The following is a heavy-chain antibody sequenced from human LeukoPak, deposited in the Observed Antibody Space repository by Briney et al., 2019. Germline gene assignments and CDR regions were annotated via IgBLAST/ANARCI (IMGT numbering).Heavy chain of an antibody. D-gene: IGHD3-3*01. CDR3: AKMGSDWSGYDAFDM. CDR1: GFTFSGYA. V-gene: IGHV3-23*01. J-gene: IGHJ3*02. CDR2: ILGSGGRT. Sequence: GGCLRLSCAASGFTFSGYAMSWVRQAPGKGLEWVSGILGSGGRTYYSESVKGRFAISRDNSKTTLYVQMNSLRAEDTAVYYCAKMGSDWSGYDAFDMWGQGTMVTVSS.